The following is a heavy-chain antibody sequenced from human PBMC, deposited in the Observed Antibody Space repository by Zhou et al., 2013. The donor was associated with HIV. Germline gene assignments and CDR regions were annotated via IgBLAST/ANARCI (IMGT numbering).Heavy chain of an antibody. CDR2: ISWNSGSI. J-gene: IGHJ4*02. V-gene: IGHV3-9*01. CDR3: AKDSSENYDFWSGYHYFDY. Sequence: EVQLVESGGGLVQPGRSLRLSCAASGFTFNDYAMHWVRQAPGKGLEWVSGISWNSGSIGYADSVEGRFTISRDNAKNSLYLQMNSLRAEDTALYYCAKDSSENYDFWSGYHYFDYWGQGTLVTVSS. D-gene: IGHD3-3*01. CDR1: GFTFNDYA.